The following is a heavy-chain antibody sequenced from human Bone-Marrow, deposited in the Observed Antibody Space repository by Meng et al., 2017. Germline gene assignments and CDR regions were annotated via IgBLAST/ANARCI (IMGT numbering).Heavy chain of an antibody. CDR3: ARELGYSSGWYFRSAGSTFDI. CDR2: MNPNSGNT. Sequence: ASVKVSCKASRYTFTSYDINWVRQATGQGLEWMGWMNPNSGNTGYAQKFQGRVTMTRNTSISTAYMELSSLRSEDTAVYYCARELGYSSGWYFRSAGSTFDIWGQGTMVTVSS. D-gene: IGHD6-19*01. V-gene: IGHV1-8*01. J-gene: IGHJ3*02. CDR1: RYTFTSYD.